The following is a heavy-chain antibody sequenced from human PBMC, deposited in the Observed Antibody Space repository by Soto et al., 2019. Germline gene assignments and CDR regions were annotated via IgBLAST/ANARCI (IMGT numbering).Heavy chain of an antibody. J-gene: IGHJ6*02. V-gene: IGHV4-31*02. CDR2: IYYSGST. CDR3: ARVCGGDCHYGMDV. D-gene: IGHD2-21*02. Sequence: WIWIRQHPGKGLEWIGYIYYSGSTYYNPSLKSRVTISVDTSKNQFSLKLSSVTAADTAMYYCARVCGGDCHYGMDVWGQGTTVTVSS.